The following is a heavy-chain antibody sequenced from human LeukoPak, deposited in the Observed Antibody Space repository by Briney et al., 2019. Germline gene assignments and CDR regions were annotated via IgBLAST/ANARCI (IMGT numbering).Heavy chain of an antibody. Sequence: ESLKISXXXXGYSFTSYWIGWVRPLPGKGLEGMGIIYPGDSDTRYSPSFQGQVTISAHKSISPAYLQWSSLKASDTAMYYCARHLVYGSGSFDPWGQGTLVTVSS. CDR2: IYPGDSDT. V-gene: IGHV5-51*01. CDR3: ARHLVYGSGSFDP. D-gene: IGHD3-10*01. J-gene: IGHJ5*02. CDR1: GYSFTSYW.